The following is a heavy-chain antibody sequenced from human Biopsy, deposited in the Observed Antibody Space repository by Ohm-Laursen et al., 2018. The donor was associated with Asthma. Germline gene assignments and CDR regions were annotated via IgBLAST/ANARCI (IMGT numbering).Heavy chain of an antibody. J-gene: IGHJ6*02. D-gene: IGHD4-11*01. CDR3: ASSGGNYGYYGMDV. V-gene: IGHV1-69*01. Sequence: SSVKVSCNASGGTLSSHAISWVRQAPGQGLEWMGGIIPIFDTPIYAQKFQGRVTITADESTSTASMELSSLRSEDTAVYYCASSGGNYGYYGMDVWGQGTTVTVSS. CDR1: GGTLSSHA. CDR2: IIPIFDTP.